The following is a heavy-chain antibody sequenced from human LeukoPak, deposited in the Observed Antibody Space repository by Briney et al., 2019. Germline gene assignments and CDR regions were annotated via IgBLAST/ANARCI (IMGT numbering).Heavy chain of an antibody. Sequence: ASVKVSCKASGYTFTSYGISWVRQAPGQGLEWMGWISAYNGNTNYAQKLQGRVTMTTDTSTSTAYMELRSLRSDDTAVYYRVGVTSTYYFDYWGQGTLVTVSS. CDR3: VGVTSTYYFDY. V-gene: IGHV1-18*01. J-gene: IGHJ4*02. CDR2: ISAYNGNT. CDR1: GYTFTSYG.